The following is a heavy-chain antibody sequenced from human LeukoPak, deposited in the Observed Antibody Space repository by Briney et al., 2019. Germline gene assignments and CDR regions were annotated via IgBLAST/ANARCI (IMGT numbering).Heavy chain of an antibody. CDR1: GGSISSYY. CDR3: ARVVPAGLIGAFDI. Sequence: SETLSLTCTVSGGSISSYYWSWIRQPPGKGLEWIGYIYYGGSTNYNPSLKSRVTISVDTSKNQFSLKLSSVTAADTAVYYCARVVPAGLIGAFDIWGQGTMVTVSS. V-gene: IGHV4-59*01. CDR2: IYYGGST. J-gene: IGHJ3*02. D-gene: IGHD2-2*01.